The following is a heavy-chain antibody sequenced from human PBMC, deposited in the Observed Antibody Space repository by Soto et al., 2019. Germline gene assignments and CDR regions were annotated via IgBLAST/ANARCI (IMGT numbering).Heavy chain of an antibody. CDR2: ISGGGSKK. D-gene: IGHD6-19*01. Sequence: QVQRVESGGGVVQPGRSLRLSCEASGFTFSTCGMHWVRQAPGKGLEWVAAISGGGSKKYYAGSVQGRFTISRDNSKNTLYLQMNSLRGEDTAVYYCAKDAYRSGWLDYWGQGPLVTVSS. J-gene: IGHJ4*02. CDR1: GFTFSTCG. V-gene: IGHV3-30*18. CDR3: AKDAYRSGWLDY.